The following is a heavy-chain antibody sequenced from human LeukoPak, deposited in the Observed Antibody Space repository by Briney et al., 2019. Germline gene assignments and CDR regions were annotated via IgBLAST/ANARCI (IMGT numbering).Heavy chain of an antibody. J-gene: IGHJ4*02. V-gene: IGHV3-13*01. CDR3: ARAAAGREPNFDY. Sequence: GSLRLSCAASGFTFSSYDIHWVRQATGKGLEWVSAIGTAGDTYYPGSVKGRFTISRENAKNSLYLQMNSLRAGDTAVYYCARAAAGREPNFDYWGQGTLVTVP. CDR1: GFTFSSYD. CDR2: IGTAGDT. D-gene: IGHD6-13*01.